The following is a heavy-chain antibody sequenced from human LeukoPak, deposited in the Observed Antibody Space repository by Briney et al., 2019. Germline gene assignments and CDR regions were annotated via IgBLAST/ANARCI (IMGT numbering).Heavy chain of an antibody. D-gene: IGHD3-22*01. Sequence: GGSLRLSCAASGFTFSSYAMSWVRQAPGKGLEWVSAISGSGGSTYYADSVKGRITISRDNSKNTLYLQMNSLRAEDTAVYYCAKDRWIGYYDSSGYSFDYWGQGTLVTVSS. CDR1: GFTFSSYA. J-gene: IGHJ4*02. V-gene: IGHV3-23*01. CDR2: ISGSGGST. CDR3: AKDRWIGYYDSSGYSFDY.